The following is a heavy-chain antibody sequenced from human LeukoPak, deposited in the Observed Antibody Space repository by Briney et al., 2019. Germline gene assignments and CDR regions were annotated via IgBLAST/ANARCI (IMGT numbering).Heavy chain of an antibody. D-gene: IGHD3-3*01. CDR3: AGGIFGVVINAFHI. J-gene: IGHJ3*02. CDR2: TYNSGST. CDR1: DGSIRGYY. Sequence: SETLSLTCTVSDGSIRGYYWTWIRQPPGKGLEWIGDTYNSGSTNYNPSLKSRVTISVDTSKNQFSLKLTSVTAADTAVYYCAGGIFGVVINAFHIWGQGTMVTVSS. V-gene: IGHV4-59*01.